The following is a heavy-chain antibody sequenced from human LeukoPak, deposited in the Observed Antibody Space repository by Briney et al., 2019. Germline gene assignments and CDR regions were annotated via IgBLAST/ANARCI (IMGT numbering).Heavy chain of an antibody. V-gene: IGHV1-18*01. J-gene: IGHJ5*02. CDR1: GYTFTSYG. CDR2: ISAYNGNT. D-gene: IGHD6-13*01. Sequence: GASVKVSCKASGYTFTSYGISWVRQAPGQGLEWMGWISAYNGNTNYAQKLQGRVTMTTDTSTSTAYMELRSLRSDDTAVYYCARGARSAAAGTGDNWFDPWGQGTLVTVSS. CDR3: ARGARSAAAGTGDNWFDP.